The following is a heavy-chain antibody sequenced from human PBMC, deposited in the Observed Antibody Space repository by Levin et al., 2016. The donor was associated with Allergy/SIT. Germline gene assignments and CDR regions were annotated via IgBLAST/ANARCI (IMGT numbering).Heavy chain of an antibody. Sequence: GESLKISCAASGFTFSSYAMHWVRQAPGKGLEWVAVISYDGSNKYYADSVKGRFTISRDNSKNTLYLQMNSLRAEDTAVYYCARDDRYNWNDDFDYWGQGTLVIVSS. V-gene: IGHV3-30-3*01. CDR3: ARDDRYNWNDDFDY. CDR2: ISYDGSNK. CDR1: GFTFSSYA. D-gene: IGHD1-20*01. J-gene: IGHJ4*02.